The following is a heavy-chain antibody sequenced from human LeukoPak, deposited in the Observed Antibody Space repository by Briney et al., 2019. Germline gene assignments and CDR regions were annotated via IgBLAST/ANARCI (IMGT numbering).Heavy chain of an antibody. CDR1: GFTLSSYS. V-gene: IGHV3-21*01. D-gene: IGHD6-13*01. J-gene: IGHJ6*03. CDR2: ISSSSSYI. CDR3: ARLVPNYYYYYMDV. Sequence: KSGGSLRLSCAASGFTLSSYSMNWVRQGPGKGLEWVSSISSSSSYIYYADSVKGRFTISRDNAKNSLYLQMNSLRAEDTAVYYCARLVPNYYYYYMDVWGKGTTVTISS.